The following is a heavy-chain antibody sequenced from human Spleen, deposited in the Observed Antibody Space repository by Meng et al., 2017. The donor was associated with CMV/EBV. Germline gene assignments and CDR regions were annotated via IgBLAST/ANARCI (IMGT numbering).Heavy chain of an antibody. D-gene: IGHD3-10*01. CDR3: ARRTHYYGSGSYYQNWFDP. CDR2: INPNSGGT. J-gene: IGHJ5*02. CDR1: GYTFTVYY. Sequence: ASVKVSCKASGYTFTVYYMHWVRQAPGQGLEWMGWINPNSGGTNYAQNFQGRVTMTRDTSISTAYMELSRLRSDDTAVYYCARRTHYYGSGSYYQNWFDPWGQGTLVTVSS. V-gene: IGHV1-2*02.